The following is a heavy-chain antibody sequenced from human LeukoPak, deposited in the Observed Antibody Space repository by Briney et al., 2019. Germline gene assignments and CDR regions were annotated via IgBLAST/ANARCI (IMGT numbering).Heavy chain of an antibody. D-gene: IGHD3-9*01. V-gene: IGHV1-8*02. CDR1: GYTFTGYY. CDR3: AKRKLDTDLTGYDTRYYYYMDV. Sequence: ASVKVSCKASGYTFTGYYMHWVRQAPGQGLEWMGWMNPNSGNTGYAQKFQGRVTMTRNTSISTAYMELNSLRAEDTAVYYCAKRKLDTDLTGYDTRYYYYMDVWGKGTTVTISS. CDR2: MNPNSGNT. J-gene: IGHJ6*03.